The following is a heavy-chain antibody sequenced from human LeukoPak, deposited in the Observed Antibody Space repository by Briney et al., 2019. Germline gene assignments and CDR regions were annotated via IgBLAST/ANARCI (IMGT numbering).Heavy chain of an antibody. V-gene: IGHV3-7*04. CDR1: GFTFTSSW. J-gene: IGHJ4*01. CDR3: ARHRSGWSFDY. D-gene: IGHD2-15*01. CDR2: IKEDGTEE. Sequence: PGGSLRLSCAASGFTFTSSWMTWVRQAPGKGLEWVAHIKEDGTEEYYIDSVEGRFTISRDNAKNSLYLQMNSLRAEDTAVYYCARHRSGWSFDYCGHGTLVTVSS.